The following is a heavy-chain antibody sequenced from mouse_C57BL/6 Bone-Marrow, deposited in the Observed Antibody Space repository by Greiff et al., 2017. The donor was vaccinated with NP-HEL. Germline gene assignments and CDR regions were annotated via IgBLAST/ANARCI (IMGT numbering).Heavy chain of an antibody. Sequence: VQLQESGAELARPGASVKLSCKASGYTFTSSGISWVKQRTGQGLEWIGEIYPRSGTTYYNAKFQGKATLTADKSSSTAYMELRSLTSEDSAVYFDARWGLRGYFDYWGQGATLTVSS. D-gene: IGHD3-1*01. J-gene: IGHJ2*01. CDR3: ARWGLRGYFDY. CDR1: GYTFTSSG. CDR2: IYPRSGTT. V-gene: IGHV1-81*01.